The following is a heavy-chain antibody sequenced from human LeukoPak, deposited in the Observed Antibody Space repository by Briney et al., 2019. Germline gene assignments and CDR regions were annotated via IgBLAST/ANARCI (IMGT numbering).Heavy chain of an antibody. V-gene: IGHV3-23*01. CDR1: GFTFSSYA. CDR2: ISGSGGST. Sequence: GGSLRLSCAASGFTFSSYAMSWVRQAPGKGLEWVSAISGSGGSTYYADSVKGRFTISRDNSKNTLYLQMNSLRAEDMAVYYCAAYIVVVPALDYWGQGTLVTVSS. D-gene: IGHD2-2*01. J-gene: IGHJ4*02. CDR3: AAYIVVVPALDY.